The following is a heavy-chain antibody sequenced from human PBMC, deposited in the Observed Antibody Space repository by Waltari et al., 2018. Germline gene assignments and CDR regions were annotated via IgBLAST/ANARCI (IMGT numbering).Heavy chain of an antibody. V-gene: IGHV4-39*07. J-gene: IGHJ4*02. Sequence: QLQLQESGPGLVKPSETLSLTCTVSGGSISSSSYYLEWNRQPPGKGLEWIGSIYYSGSTYYNPSLKSRVTISVDTSKNQFSLKLSSVTAADTAVYYCARDTAMVTVYFDYWGQGTLVTVSS. CDR1: GGSISSSSYY. CDR2: IYYSGST. CDR3: ARDTAMVTVYFDY. D-gene: IGHD5-18*01.